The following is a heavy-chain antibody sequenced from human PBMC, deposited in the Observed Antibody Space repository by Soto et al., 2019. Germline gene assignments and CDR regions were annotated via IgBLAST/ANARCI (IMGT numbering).Heavy chain of an antibody. D-gene: IGHD5-18*01. V-gene: IGHV4-30-2*01. CDR2: IYHSGST. CDR3: ARDGYSYGSYWDYFDY. CDR1: GGSISSGGYS. J-gene: IGHJ4*02. Sequence: QLQLQESGSGLVKPSQTLSLTCAVSGGSISSGGYSRSWIRQPPGKGLEWIGYIYHSGSTYYNPSLKSRVTISVDRSKNQFSLKLSSVTAADTAVYYCARDGYSYGSYWDYFDYWGQGTLVTVSS.